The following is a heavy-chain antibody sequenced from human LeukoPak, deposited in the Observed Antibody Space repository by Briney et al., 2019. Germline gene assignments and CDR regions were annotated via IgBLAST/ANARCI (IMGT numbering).Heavy chain of an antibody. Sequence: GGSLRLSYAASGFTFSSYAMSWVRRAPGKGLEWVSAISGSGGSTYYADSVKGRFTISRDNSKNTLYLQMNSLRAEDTAVYYCAKQHSSGYYFFDYWGQGTLVTVSS. CDR2: ISGSGGST. D-gene: IGHD3-22*01. J-gene: IGHJ4*02. V-gene: IGHV3-23*01. CDR1: GFTFSSYA. CDR3: AKQHSSGYYFFDY.